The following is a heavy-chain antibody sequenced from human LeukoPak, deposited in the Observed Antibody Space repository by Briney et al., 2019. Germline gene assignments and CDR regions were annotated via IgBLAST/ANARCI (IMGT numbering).Heavy chain of an antibody. V-gene: IGHV3-74*01. CDR1: GFTFSSYW. D-gene: IGHD1-26*01. CDR2: INTDGSST. CDR3: ARVRLSGSYYFDY. Sequence: PGGSLRLSCAASGFTFSSYWMHWVRQAPGKGLVWVSRINTDGSSTNYADSVKGRFTIPRDNAKNTLYLQMNSLRAEDTAVYYCARVRLSGSYYFDYWGQGTLVTVSS. J-gene: IGHJ4*02.